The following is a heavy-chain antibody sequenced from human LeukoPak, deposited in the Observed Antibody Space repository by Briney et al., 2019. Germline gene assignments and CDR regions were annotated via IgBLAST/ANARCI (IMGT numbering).Heavy chain of an antibody. CDR1: GYTFTGYY. CDR3: ARCEYSYGCYFDY. V-gene: IGHV1-2*06. D-gene: IGHD5-18*01. Sequence: ASVKVSCKASGYTFTGYYMHWVRQAPGQGLEWMGRINPNSGGTNYAQKFQGRVTMTRDTSISTAYMELSRLRSDDTAVYYCARCEYSYGCYFDYWGQGTLVTVSS. J-gene: IGHJ4*02. CDR2: INPNSGGT.